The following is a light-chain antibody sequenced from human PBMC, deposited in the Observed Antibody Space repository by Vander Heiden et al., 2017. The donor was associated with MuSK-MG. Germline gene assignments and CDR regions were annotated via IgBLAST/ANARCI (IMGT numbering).Light chain of an antibody. CDR2: GAF. J-gene: IGKJ4*01. CDR3: QQYHKGPPFT. Sequence: EIVMTQSPATLSVSPGERATLSCRASQSVSAYLAWYQHKPGQPPRLLIYGAFTRATGIPARFVGSGYGTEFTLTISSLQSEDFAVYYCQQYHKGPPFTFGGGTKVEIK. CDR1: QSVSAY. V-gene: IGKV3-15*01.